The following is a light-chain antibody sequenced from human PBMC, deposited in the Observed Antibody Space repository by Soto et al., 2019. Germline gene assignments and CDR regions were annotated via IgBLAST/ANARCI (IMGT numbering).Light chain of an antibody. CDR3: QQRSNLIT. V-gene: IGKV3-11*01. CDR1: QSVGGTF. J-gene: IGKJ5*01. CDR2: DAS. Sequence: EIVLTQSPGTLSLSRGEVATLXXRASQSVGGTFLAWYQQKPGQAPXFLIYDASNRATGIPARFSGSGSGTDFTLTISSLEPEDFAVYYCQQRSNLITFGQGTRLEIK.